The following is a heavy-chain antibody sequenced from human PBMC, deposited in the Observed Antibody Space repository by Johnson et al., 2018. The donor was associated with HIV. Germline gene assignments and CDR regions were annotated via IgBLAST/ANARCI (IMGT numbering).Heavy chain of an antibody. Sequence: QVQLVESGGGVVQPGRSLRLSCAGSGFTFSAFGLHWVRQAPGKGLEWVALISYDGSNKFYADSVKGRFIISRDNHKNTLYLQMNSLRAEDTAVYFCARPRRRGVDGFDIWGQGTMVTVSS. D-gene: IGHD1-14*01. V-gene: IGHV3-30*03. CDR2: ISYDGSNK. J-gene: IGHJ3*02. CDR1: GFTFSAFG. CDR3: ARPRRRGVDGFDI.